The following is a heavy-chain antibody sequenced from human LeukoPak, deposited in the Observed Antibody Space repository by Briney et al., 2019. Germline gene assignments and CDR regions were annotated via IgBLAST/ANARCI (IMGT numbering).Heavy chain of an antibody. Sequence: GLSLRLSCAASGFTFSSYAMHWVRQAPGKGLEWVAVISYDGSNKYYADSVKGRFTISRDNSKNTLYLQMNSLRAEDTAVYYCARDSPLYTVATRFDYWGQGTPVTVSS. CDR2: ISYDGSNK. D-gene: IGHD4-17*01. V-gene: IGHV3-30*04. J-gene: IGHJ4*02. CDR3: ARDSPLYTVATRFDY. CDR1: GFTFSSYA.